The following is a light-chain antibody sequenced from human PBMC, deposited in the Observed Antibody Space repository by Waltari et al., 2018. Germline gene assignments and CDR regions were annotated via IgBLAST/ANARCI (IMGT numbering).Light chain of an antibody. CDR3: CSFTSRSTWV. J-gene: IGLJ3*02. V-gene: IGLV2-14*01. CDR1: SSDVGGYNY. CDR2: DVS. Sequence: QSALTQPASVSGSPGQSITISCTGTSSDVGGYNYVSWYQQHPDKVPKLLIFDVSNRPSGVSNRFSGSKSGNTASLTISGLQAEDESEYYCCSFTSRSTWVFGGGTKLTVL.